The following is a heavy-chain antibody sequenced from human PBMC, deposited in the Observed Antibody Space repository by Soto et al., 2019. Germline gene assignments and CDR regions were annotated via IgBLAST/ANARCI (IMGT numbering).Heavy chain of an antibody. Sequence: QLHLVQSGAVVKKPGASVTVSCSASGYPVTAYYMHWVRQAPGRGLEWMGGINPATGAAKYTQTCQGRVTMTRDPSTSKVFMELSGLTSEDTAVFYCARGGGVGVAGSAAFDMWGQGTLVTVSS. CDR1: GYPVTAYY. D-gene: IGHD3-3*01. CDR3: ARGGGVGVAGSAAFDM. V-gene: IGHV1-2*02. CDR2: INPATGAA. J-gene: IGHJ3*02.